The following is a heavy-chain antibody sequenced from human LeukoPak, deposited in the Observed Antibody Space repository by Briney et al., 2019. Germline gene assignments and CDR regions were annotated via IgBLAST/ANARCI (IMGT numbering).Heavy chain of an antibody. J-gene: IGHJ5*02. D-gene: IGHD2-21*02. Sequence: GASVKVSCKASGYTFTSYYMHWVRQAPGQGLEWMGIIDPSGGSTSYAQKFQGRVTMTRDMSTSTVYMELSSLRSEDTAVYYCARDFRPFCGDCYSSWFDPWGQGTLVTVSS. CDR3: ARDFRPFCGDCYSSWFDP. CDR1: GYTFTSYY. V-gene: IGHV1-46*01. CDR2: IDPSGGST.